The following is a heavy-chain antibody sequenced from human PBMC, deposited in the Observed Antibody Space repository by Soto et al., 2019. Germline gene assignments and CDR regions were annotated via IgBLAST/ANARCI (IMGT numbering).Heavy chain of an antibody. J-gene: IGHJ6*03. D-gene: IGHD3-16*01. CDR3: ARRGEAYYYYYLDV. Sequence: PSETLCLRCTVAGGSSISRGGYWGWIRQPPGKGLEWIGSIYYSGSTYYNPSLKSRVTISVDTSKNQFSLKLSSVTAADTAVYYCARRGEAYYYYYLDVWGKGPTVTVSS. CDR2: IYYSGST. CDR1: GGSSISRGGY. V-gene: IGHV4-39*01.